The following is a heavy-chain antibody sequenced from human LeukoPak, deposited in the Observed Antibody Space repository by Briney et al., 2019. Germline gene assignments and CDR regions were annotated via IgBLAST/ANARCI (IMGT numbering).Heavy chain of an antibody. J-gene: IGHJ6*03. CDR1: GGSISSSSYY. CDR3: ARHRNNWNPNYYYYYMDV. Sequence: SGTLSLTCTVSGGSISSSSYYWGWIRQPPGKGLEWIGSIYYSGSTYYNPSLKSRVTISVDTSKNQFSLKLSSVTAADTAVYYCARHRNNWNPNYYYYYMDVWGKGTTVTVSS. D-gene: IGHD1-20*01. V-gene: IGHV4-39*01. CDR2: IYYSGST.